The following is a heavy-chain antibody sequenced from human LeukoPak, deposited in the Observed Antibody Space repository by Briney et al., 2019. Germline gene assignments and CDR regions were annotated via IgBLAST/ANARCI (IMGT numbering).Heavy chain of an antibody. CDR1: GGSISSSSYY. V-gene: IGHV4-39*07. J-gene: IGHJ4*02. CDR2: IYYSGST. D-gene: IGHD3-10*01. Sequence: SETLSLTCTVSGGSISSSSYYWGWIRQPPGKGLEWIGSIYYSGSTYYNPSLKSRVTISVDTCKNQFSLKLSSVTAADTAVYYCARVPYYYGSGSYWPYFDYWGQGTLVTVSS. CDR3: ARVPYYYGSGSYWPYFDY.